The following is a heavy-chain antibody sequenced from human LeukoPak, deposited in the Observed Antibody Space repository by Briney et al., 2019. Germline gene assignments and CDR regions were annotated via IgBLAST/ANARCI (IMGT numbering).Heavy chain of an antibody. CDR2: ISGSGGST. V-gene: IGHV3-23*01. CDR1: GFTFSSYA. CDR3: AKDQLYCSSTSCYLGTFDY. Sequence: GGSLRLSCAASGFTFSSYAMSWVRQAPGKGLEWVSAISGSGGSTYYADSVKGRFTISRDNSKNTLYLQMNSLRAEDTAVYYCAKDQLYCSSTSCYLGTFDYWGQGTLVTVSS. D-gene: IGHD2-2*01. J-gene: IGHJ4*02.